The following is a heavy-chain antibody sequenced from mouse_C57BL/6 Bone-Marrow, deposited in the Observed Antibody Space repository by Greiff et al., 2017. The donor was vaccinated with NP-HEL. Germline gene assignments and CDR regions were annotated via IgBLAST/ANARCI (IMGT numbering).Heavy chain of an antibody. D-gene: IGHD2-5*01. CDR3: TRPRYSNYVGY. CDR2: IYPGNSDT. Sequence: VQLQQSGTVLARPGASVKMSCKTSGYTFTSYWMHWVKQRPGQGLEWIGAIYPGNSDTSYNQKFKGKAKLTAVTSASTAYMELSSLTNEDSAVYYCTRPRYSNYVGYWGQGTTLTVSS. CDR1: GYTFTSYW. V-gene: IGHV1-5*01. J-gene: IGHJ2*01.